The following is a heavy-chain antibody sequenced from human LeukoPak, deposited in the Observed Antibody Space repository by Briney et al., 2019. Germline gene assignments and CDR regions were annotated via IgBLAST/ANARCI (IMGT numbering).Heavy chain of an antibody. V-gene: IGHV4-39*07. D-gene: IGHD2-15*01. CDR1: GDSISNSYYY. J-gene: IGHJ6*03. Sequence: PSETLSLTCTASGDSISNSYYYWGWIRQPPGKGLEWIGIIYYSGSTYYNPSLKSRVIISVDTSKNQFSLKLSSVTAADTAVYYCAREHCSGGSCYSIYYYYYMDVWGKGTTVTVSS. CDR3: AREHCSGGSCYSIYYYYYMDV. CDR2: IYYSGST.